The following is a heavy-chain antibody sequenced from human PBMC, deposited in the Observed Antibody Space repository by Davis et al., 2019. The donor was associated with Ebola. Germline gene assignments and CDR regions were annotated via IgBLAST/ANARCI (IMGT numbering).Heavy chain of an antibody. CDR2: INPSGGST. Sequence: ASVKVSCKASGYTFTSYYMHWVRQAPGQGLEWMGIINPSGGSTSYAQKFQGRVTMTRNTSISTAYMELSSLRSEDTAVYYCASGITGTTGGDYWGQGTLVTVSS. D-gene: IGHD1-7*01. V-gene: IGHV1-46*01. J-gene: IGHJ4*02. CDR1: GYTFTSYY. CDR3: ASGITGTTGGDY.